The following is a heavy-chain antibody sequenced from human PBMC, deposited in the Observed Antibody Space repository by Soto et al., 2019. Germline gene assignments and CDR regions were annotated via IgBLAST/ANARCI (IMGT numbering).Heavy chain of an antibody. CDR3: AKDLSAGTLYRGYYGMDV. CDR2: ISGSGGST. V-gene: IGHV3-23*01. Sequence: EVQLLESGGGLVQPGGSLRLSCAASGFTFSSYAMSWVRQAPGKGLEWVSAISGSGGSTYYADSVKGRFTISRDNSKNTLYLQMNSLRAEDTAVYYCAKDLSAGTLYRGYYGMDVWGQGTTVTVSS. CDR1: GFTFSSYA. D-gene: IGHD1-1*01. J-gene: IGHJ6*02.